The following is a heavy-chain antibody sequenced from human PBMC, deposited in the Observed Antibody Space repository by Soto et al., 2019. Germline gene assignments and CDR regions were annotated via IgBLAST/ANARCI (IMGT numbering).Heavy chain of an antibody. CDR2: ISYDGSNK. Sequence: GGSLRLSCAASGFTFSSYGMHWVRQAPGKGLEWVAVISYDGSNKYYADSVMGRFTISRDNSKNTLYLQMNSLRAEDTAVYYCAKFPVEDWDYYGSGSYKDYYYGTDVWGQGTTVTVSS. CDR1: GFTFSSYG. CDR3: AKFPVEDWDYYGSGSYKDYYYGTDV. D-gene: IGHD3-10*01. V-gene: IGHV3-30*18. J-gene: IGHJ6*02.